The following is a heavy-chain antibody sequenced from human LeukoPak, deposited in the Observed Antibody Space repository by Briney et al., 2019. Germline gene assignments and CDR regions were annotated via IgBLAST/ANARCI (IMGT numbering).Heavy chain of an antibody. Sequence: PSETLSLTCTVSGGSISGSGCYWSWIRQPPGKGLEWIGYIYHTGSTYYNPSLASRVTISVDRSKNQFSLRLTSVTAADTAVFYCARGGVGPTTNWFDPWGQGTLVTVSS. CDR2: IYHTGST. CDR1: GGSISGSGCY. J-gene: IGHJ5*02. V-gene: IGHV4-30-2*01. CDR3: ARGGVGPTTNWFDP. D-gene: IGHD1-26*01.